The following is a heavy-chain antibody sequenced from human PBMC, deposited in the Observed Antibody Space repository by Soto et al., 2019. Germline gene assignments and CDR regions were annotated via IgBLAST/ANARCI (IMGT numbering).Heavy chain of an antibody. Sequence: QAQLVQSGAEVKKPGASVKVSCKASGYTFSSYGITWVRQAPGQGLEWLAWISGYNGNTNYAQNLQGRVTMTTDTSTNTADMELRSPRSDDTAVYYCARDDFVVRGVYYYYGRDVWGQGTTVTVSS. CDR2: ISGYNGNT. CDR1: GYTFSSYG. CDR3: ARDDFVVRGVYYYYGRDV. D-gene: IGHD3-10*01. V-gene: IGHV1-18*01. J-gene: IGHJ6*02.